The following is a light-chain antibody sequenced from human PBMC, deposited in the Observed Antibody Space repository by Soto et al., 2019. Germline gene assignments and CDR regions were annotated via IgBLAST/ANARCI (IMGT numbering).Light chain of an antibody. CDR2: DAS. J-gene: IGKJ1*01. CDR1: QSISSW. CDR3: QQYNSYWT. Sequence: DIQMTQSPSTLSASVGDRVTITCRASQSISSWLAWYQQKPGNAPKVLIYDASSLESGVPSRFSGSGSGTEFTLTVSGLQPDDFATYYCQQYNSYWTFGQGTKVDIK. V-gene: IGKV1-5*01.